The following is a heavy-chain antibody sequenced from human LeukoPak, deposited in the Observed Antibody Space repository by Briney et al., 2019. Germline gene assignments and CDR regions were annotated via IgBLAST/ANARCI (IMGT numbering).Heavy chain of an antibody. J-gene: IGHJ5*02. D-gene: IGHD3-10*01. CDR1: GFTFSSYA. CDR3: ARESGITMLRGAHTP. CDR2: ISGSGGST. Sequence: GGSLRLSCAASGFTFSSYAMSWVRQAPGKGLEWVSAISGSGGSTYYADSVKGRFTISRDKSKNSLYLQMNSLRAEDTAVYYCARESGITMLRGAHTPWGQGILVTVSS. V-gene: IGHV3-23*01.